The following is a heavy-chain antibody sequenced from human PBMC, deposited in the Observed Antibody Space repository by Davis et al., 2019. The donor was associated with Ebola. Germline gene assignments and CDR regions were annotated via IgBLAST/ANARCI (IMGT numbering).Heavy chain of an antibody. D-gene: IGHD3-10*01. CDR2: ISAYNGNT. V-gene: IGHV1-18*04. CDR3: ARGGFGEDWVDF. Sequence: ASVKVSCKASGYTFISYGFSWVRQAPGEGLEWMGGISAYNGNTKYTQKFQGRVTMTTDTSTSTAYMELRSLRSDDTAVYYCARGGFGEDWVDFWGQGTLVIVSS. J-gene: IGHJ4*02. CDR1: GYTFISYG.